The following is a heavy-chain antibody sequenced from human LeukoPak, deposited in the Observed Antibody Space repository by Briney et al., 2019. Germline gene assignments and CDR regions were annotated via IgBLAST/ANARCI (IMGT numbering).Heavy chain of an antibody. J-gene: IGHJ3*02. CDR2: INPNSGGT. D-gene: IGHD3-22*01. Sequence: ASVKVSCKASGYTFTGSYMHWVRQAPGQGPEWMGWINPNSGGTNYAQKFQGRVTMTRDTSINTAYMELRRLTADDTAVYYCASAWYYDSLYYAFDIWGQGRMVTVSS. CDR1: GYTFTGSY. V-gene: IGHV1-2*02. CDR3: ASAWYYDSLYYAFDI.